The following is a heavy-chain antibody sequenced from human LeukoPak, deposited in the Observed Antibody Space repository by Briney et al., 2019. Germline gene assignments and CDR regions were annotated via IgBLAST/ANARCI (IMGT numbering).Heavy chain of an antibody. V-gene: IGHV4-39*07. CDR3: ARDRNGYSYGSDY. CDR1: GGSISSSSYY. Sequence: PSETLSLTCTVSGGSISSSSYYWGWIRQPPGKGLEWIGSIYYSGSTYYNPSLKSRVTMSVDTSKNQFSLKLSSVTAADTAVYYCARDRNGYSYGSDYWGQGTLVTVSS. J-gene: IGHJ4*02. CDR2: IYYSGST. D-gene: IGHD5-18*01.